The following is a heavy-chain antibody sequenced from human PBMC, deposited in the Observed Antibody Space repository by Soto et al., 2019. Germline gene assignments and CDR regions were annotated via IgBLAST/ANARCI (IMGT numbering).Heavy chain of an antibody. CDR3: ARCWSSYSSNYFSGMDV. J-gene: IGHJ6*02. CDR2: IYPGDSDT. D-gene: IGHD5-18*01. CDR1: VYSFTTDW. V-gene: IGHV5-51*01. Sequence: PGESLQISCKASVYSFTTDWIGWVRQMPGKGLEWMGIIYPGDSDTRYSPSFQGQVTVSADKSISTAYLQWSSLKASDTAMYYCARCWSSYSSNYFSGMDVWGQGNTVTGSS.